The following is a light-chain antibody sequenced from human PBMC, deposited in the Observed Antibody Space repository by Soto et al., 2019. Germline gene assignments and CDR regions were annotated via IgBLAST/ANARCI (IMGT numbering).Light chain of an antibody. J-gene: IGLJ1*01. Sequence: QSALTQPASVSGSPGQSITVSCTGTSSDIGGYSYVSWYQHHPGKAPKLLIYEVINRPSGVSIRFSGSKSGNTASLTISGLQAEDEADYYCGSYGSTTTLVFGTGTKVTVL. V-gene: IGLV2-14*01. CDR2: EVI. CDR1: SSDIGGYSY. CDR3: GSYGSTTTLV.